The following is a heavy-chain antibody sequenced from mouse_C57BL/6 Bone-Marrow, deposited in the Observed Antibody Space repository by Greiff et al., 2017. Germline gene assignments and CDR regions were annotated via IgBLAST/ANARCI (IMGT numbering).Heavy chain of an antibody. CDR1: GFTFSSYA. CDR2: ISDGGSYT. CDR3: ADYYGGAY. D-gene: IGHD1-1*01. Sequence: EVMLVEPGGGLVKPGGSLKLSCAASGFTFSSYAMSWVRQTPGKRLEWVATISDGGSYTYYPDNVKGRFTISRDNAKNNLYMQLSHLKSEDTAMYYCADYYGGAYWGQGTLVTVSA. J-gene: IGHJ3*01. V-gene: IGHV5-4*03.